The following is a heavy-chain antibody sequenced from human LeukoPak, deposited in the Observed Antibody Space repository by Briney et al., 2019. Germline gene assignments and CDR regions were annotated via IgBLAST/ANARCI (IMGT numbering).Heavy chain of an antibody. Sequence: ASVKVSCKAPGGTFSSYATSWVRQAPGQGLEWMGRIIPIFGTANYAQKFQGRVTITTDESTSTAYMELSSLRSEDTAVYYCARTGSEQWLVLSYWGQGTLVTVSS. CDR3: ARTGSEQWLVLSY. CDR2: IIPIFGTA. CDR1: GGTFSSYA. D-gene: IGHD6-19*01. J-gene: IGHJ4*02. V-gene: IGHV1-69*05.